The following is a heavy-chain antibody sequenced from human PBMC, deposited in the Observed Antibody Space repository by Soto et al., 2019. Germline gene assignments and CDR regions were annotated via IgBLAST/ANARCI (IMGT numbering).Heavy chain of an antibody. Sequence: PSETLSLTCAVSGGSISSSNWWSWVRQPPGKGLEWIGEIYHSGSTNYNPSLKSRVTISVDKSKNQFSLKLSSVTAADTAVYYCARAKSFGESYYYGMDVWGQGTTVTVSS. CDR3: ARAKSFGESYYYGMDV. D-gene: IGHD3-10*01. J-gene: IGHJ6*02. CDR1: GGSISSSNW. V-gene: IGHV4-4*02. CDR2: IYHSGST.